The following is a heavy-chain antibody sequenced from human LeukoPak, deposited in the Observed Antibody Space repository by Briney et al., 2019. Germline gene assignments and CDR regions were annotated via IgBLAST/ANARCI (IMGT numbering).Heavy chain of an antibody. D-gene: IGHD3-3*01. CDR3: GTGVLRFLEWYYYMDV. J-gene: IGHJ6*03. V-gene: IGHV1-69-2*01. Sequence: ASVKVSCKVSGYTFTDYYMHWVQQAPGKGLEWMGLVDPEDGETIYAEKFQGRVTITADTSTDTAYMELSSLRSEDTAVYYCGTGVLRFLEWYYYMDVWGKGTTVTVYS. CDR1: GYTFTDYY. CDR2: VDPEDGET.